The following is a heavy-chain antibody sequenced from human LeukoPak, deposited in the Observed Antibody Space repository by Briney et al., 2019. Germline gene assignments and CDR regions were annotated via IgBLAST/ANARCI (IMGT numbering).Heavy chain of an antibody. Sequence: SETLSLTCTVSGGSISSYYWSLIRQPPGKGLEWIGYIYYSGSTNYNPSPKSRVTISVDTSKNQFSLKLSSVTAADTAVYYCARTPVSTVTTPDNLDYWGQGTLVTVSS. CDR2: IYYSGST. J-gene: IGHJ4*02. CDR1: GGSISSYY. D-gene: IGHD4-11*01. CDR3: ARTPVSTVTTPDNLDY. V-gene: IGHV4-59*01.